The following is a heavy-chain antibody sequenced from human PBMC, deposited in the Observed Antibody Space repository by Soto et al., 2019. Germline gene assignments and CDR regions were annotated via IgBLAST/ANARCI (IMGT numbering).Heavy chain of an antibody. Sequence: ASVKVSRKASGYTFTDSHIHRVRHAPGQGLEWMGWINPKTGGTNYVQKFQGRVTMTRDTSITTAYMELSRLRSDDTAVYYCARHVVGSAYFDTWGQGTLVTVYS. D-gene: IGHD2-21*01. CDR1: GYTFTDSH. CDR3: ARHVVGSAYFDT. J-gene: IGHJ4*02. CDR2: INPKTGGT. V-gene: IGHV1-2*02.